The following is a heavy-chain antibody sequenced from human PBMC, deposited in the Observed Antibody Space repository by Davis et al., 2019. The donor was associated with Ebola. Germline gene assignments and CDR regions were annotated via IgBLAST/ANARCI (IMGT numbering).Heavy chain of an antibody. J-gene: IGHJ5*02. CDR2: INPSSGGT. CDR1: GYTFTGYY. D-gene: IGHD2-15*01. V-gene: IGHV1-2*06. CDR3: ARVLGYCSGGSCYSFNWFDP. Sequence: AASVKVSCKASGYTFTGYYMHWVRQAPGQGLEWMGRINPSSGGTNYTQKFQGRVTMTRDTSISTAYMELSRLRSDDTAVYYCARVLGYCSGGSCYSFNWFDPWGQGTLVTVSS.